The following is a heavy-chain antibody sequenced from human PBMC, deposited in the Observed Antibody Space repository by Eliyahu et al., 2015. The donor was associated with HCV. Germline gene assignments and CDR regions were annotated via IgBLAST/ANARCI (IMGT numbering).Heavy chain of an antibody. D-gene: IGHD3-3*01. Sequence: EVQLVESGGGLVKPGGSLRLSCAASGFTFSNAWINWVRQAPGKGLEWVGRIKGKTDGGTTDYAAPVKGRFTISRDDSKNTLYLQMNSLKSEDTAVYYCTTGFFGETAYWGQGTLVTVSS. V-gene: IGHV3-15*01. CDR3: TTGFFGETAY. CDR1: GFTFSNAW. CDR2: IKGKTDGGTT. J-gene: IGHJ4*02.